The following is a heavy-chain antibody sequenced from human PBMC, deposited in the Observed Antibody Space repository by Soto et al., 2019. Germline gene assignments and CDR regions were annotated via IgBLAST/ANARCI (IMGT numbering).Heavy chain of an antibody. CDR3: AGGYGMNV. CDR1: GDSVSTNSAA. Sequence: SQTLSLTCVISGDSVSTNSAAWNWVRQSPSRGLEWLGRTYYTSKWFNDYAVSVKGRITINPDTSKNQFSLQLNSVTPEDTAVYYCAGGYGMNVWGQGTTVTVSS. CDR2: TYYTSKWFN. V-gene: IGHV6-1*01. J-gene: IGHJ6*02.